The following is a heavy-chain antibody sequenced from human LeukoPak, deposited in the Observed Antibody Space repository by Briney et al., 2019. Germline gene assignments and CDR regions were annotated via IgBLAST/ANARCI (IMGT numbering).Heavy chain of an antibody. CDR1: GFTFSSYT. CDR2: ISSSSGYI. Sequence: PGGSLRLSCAVSGFTFSSYTMNWVRQAPGKGLEWVSSISSSSGYIYYADSVKGRFTISRDNAKNSLYLQMNSLRAEDTAVYYCARDPGSDGKWGQGTLVTVSS. V-gene: IGHV3-21*01. CDR3: ARDPGSDGK. D-gene: IGHD5-24*01. J-gene: IGHJ4*02.